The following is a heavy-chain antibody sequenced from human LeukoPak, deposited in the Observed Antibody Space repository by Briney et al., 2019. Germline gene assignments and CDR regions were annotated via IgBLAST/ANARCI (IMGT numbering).Heavy chain of an antibody. CDR1: GGSISSYY. V-gene: IGHV4-34*01. J-gene: IGHJ4*02. D-gene: IGHD5-12*01. Sequence: SETLSLTCTVSGGSISSYYWSWIRQPPGKGLEWIGEINHSGSTNYNPSLKSRVTISVDTSKNQFSLKLSSVTAADTAVYYCAGTGGYYFDYWGQGTLVTVSS. CDR3: AGTGGYYFDY. CDR2: INHSGST.